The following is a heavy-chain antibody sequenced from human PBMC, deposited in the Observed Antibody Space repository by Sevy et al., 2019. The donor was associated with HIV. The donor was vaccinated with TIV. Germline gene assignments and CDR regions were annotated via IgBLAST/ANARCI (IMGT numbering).Heavy chain of an antibody. CDR1: GGSISSGSYY. Sequence: SETLSLTCTVSGGSISSGSYYWSWIRQPAGKGLEWIGRIYTTGSTNYDPSLKSRVTISVDTSKNQFSLKLSSVTAADTAVYYCAREGSTWAGWFDPWGQGTLVTVSS. CDR2: IYTTGST. J-gene: IGHJ5*02. D-gene: IGHD6-13*01. V-gene: IGHV4-61*02. CDR3: AREGSTWAGWFDP.